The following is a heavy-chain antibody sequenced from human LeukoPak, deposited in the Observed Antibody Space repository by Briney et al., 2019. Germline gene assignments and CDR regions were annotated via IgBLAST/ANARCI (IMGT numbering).Heavy chain of an antibody. CDR1: GGSFSGYY. J-gene: IGHJ3*02. D-gene: IGHD3-22*01. CDR2: IYYSGST. Sequence: SETLSLTCAVYGGSFSGYYWGWIRQPPGKGLEWIGSIYYSGSTYYNPSLKSRVTISVDTFKNQFSLKLSSVTAADTAVYYCARHPFSSGPDAFDIWGQGTMVTVSS. CDR3: ARHPFSSGPDAFDI. V-gene: IGHV4-39*01.